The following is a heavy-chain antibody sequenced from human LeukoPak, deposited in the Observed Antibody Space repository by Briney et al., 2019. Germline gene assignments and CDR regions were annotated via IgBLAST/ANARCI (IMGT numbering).Heavy chain of an antibody. Sequence: PGGSLRLSCAASGFIFSNYGMHWVRQAPGKGLVWVSGTNSDGGSTSYAESVKGRFTISRDNAKNTLYLQMSSLSAEDTAVYYCARGSSSSWLYYFDSWGQGTLVTVSS. D-gene: IGHD6-13*01. V-gene: IGHV3-74*01. CDR3: ARGSSSSWLYYFDS. CDR1: GFIFSNYG. J-gene: IGHJ4*02. CDR2: TNSDGGST.